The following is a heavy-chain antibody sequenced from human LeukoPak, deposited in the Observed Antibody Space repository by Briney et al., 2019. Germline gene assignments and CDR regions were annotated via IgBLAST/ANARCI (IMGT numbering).Heavy chain of an antibody. J-gene: IGHJ4*02. CDR3: AKKAQYNGNYPLDY. CDR2: ISDSGGVT. Sequence: GGALRLSCAASGVTFSGYAMCWVRAGPGEGLGWGSIISDSGGVTYYADSVKGRFTISRDNSKNTRYLQMNSLRAEDTALYFCAKKAQYNGNYPLDYWGQGTLVTVSS. CDR1: GVTFSGYA. V-gene: IGHV3-23*01. D-gene: IGHD1-26*01.